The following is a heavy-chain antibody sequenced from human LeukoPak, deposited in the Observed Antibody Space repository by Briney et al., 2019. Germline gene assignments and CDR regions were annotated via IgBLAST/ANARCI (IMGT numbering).Heavy chain of an antibody. J-gene: IGHJ4*02. CDR3: AKPKQTTVTTSYYFDY. D-gene: IGHD4-17*01. V-gene: IGHV3-23*01. Sequence: GGSLRLSCAASGFTFSSYVMSWVRQAPGKGLEWVSAISGSGGSTYYADSVKGRFTISRDNSKNTLYLQMNSLRAEDTAVYYCAKPKQTTVTTSYYFDYWGQGTLVTVSS. CDR2: ISGSGGST. CDR1: GFTFSSYV.